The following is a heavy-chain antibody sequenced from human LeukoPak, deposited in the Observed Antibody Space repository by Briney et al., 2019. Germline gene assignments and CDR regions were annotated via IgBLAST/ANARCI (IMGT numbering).Heavy chain of an antibody. D-gene: IGHD1-26*01. V-gene: IGHV1-2*06. CDR3: ARSSGSYGLFKIDY. CDR1: GYTFTGYY. J-gene: IGHJ4*02. CDR2: INPNSGGT. Sequence: GASVKVSCKASGYTFTGYYMHGVRQAPGQGLEWMGRINPNSGGTNYAQRFQGRATMTRDTSISTAYMELSRLRSDDTAVYYCARSSGSYGLFKIDYWGQGTLVTVSS.